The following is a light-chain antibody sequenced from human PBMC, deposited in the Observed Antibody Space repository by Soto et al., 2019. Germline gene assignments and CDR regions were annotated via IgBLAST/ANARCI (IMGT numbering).Light chain of an antibody. J-gene: IGKJ4*01. V-gene: IGKV4-1*01. CDR1: QNILYSLNNKNY. CDR2: WAS. CDR3: QQYYTTPLT. Sequence: DIVMTQSPDSLAVSLGERATINCKSSQNILYSLNNKNYLAWFQQKPGQPPRLLIYWASIRGSGVPDRFSGSGSGTDFTLTISSLQAEDVAVYYCQQYYTTPLTFGGGTKVEIQ.